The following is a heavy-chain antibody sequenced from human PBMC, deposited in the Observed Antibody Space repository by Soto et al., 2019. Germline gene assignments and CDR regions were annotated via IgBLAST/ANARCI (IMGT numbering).Heavy chain of an antibody. D-gene: IGHD2-2*01. J-gene: IGHJ5*02. CDR2: VSGDNSHT. Sequence: QVQLVQSGAEVKKPGASVKVSCKASGYTFTAHGISWVRQAPGRGLEWMGWVSGDNSHTNYAQSLQDRVTMTTDISTNTAYMELRSLRSDDTAVYYCARDLGYCRSGTCYREWFGPWGQGTLVTVSS. CDR3: ARDLGYCRSGTCYREWFGP. V-gene: IGHV1-18*01. CDR1: GYTFTAHG.